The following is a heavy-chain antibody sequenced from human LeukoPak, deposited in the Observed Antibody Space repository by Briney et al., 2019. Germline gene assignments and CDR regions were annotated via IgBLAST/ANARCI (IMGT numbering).Heavy chain of an antibody. CDR1: GFTFDDYA. CDR3: AKDKDSSGWLDWYFDL. D-gene: IGHD6-19*01. CDR2: MSWSSGNI. V-gene: IGHV3-9*01. Sequence: GGSLRLSCAASGFTFDDYAMHWVRHAPGKGLEWVSGMSWSSGNIGYADSVKGRFTISRDNAKNSLYLEMNSLRAEDTALYYCAKDKDSSGWLDWYFDLWGRGTLVTVSS. J-gene: IGHJ2*01.